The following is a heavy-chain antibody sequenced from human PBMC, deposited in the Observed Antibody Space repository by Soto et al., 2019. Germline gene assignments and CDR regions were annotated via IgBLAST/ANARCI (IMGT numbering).Heavy chain of an antibody. J-gene: IGHJ5*02. CDR2: ISYDGSNK. D-gene: IGHD6-19*01. CDR1: GFTFSSYG. Sequence: QVQLVESGGGVVQPGRSLRLSCAASGFTFSSYGMHWVRQAPGKGLEWVAVISYDGSNKYYADSVKGRFTISRDNSKKTLYLQMNSLRAEDTAGYYCAKEPSSGWYGAINWFDPWGQGTLVTVSS. V-gene: IGHV3-30*18. CDR3: AKEPSSGWYGAINWFDP.